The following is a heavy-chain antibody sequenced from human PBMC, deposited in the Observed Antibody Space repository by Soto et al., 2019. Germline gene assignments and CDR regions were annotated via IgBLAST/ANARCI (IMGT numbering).Heavy chain of an antibody. J-gene: IGHJ4*02. Sequence: EVQLLESGGGLAQPGGSLRLSCAASGFTFSSYAMSWVRQAPGKGLEWVSAISGSGVSTYYADSVKGRFTISRDNSKNALYLQTNSLRDEDTAVYYCAKSPGMYYYDSSGYYHYDYWGQGTLVTVSS. D-gene: IGHD3-22*01. CDR2: ISGSGVST. CDR1: GFTFSSYA. V-gene: IGHV3-23*01. CDR3: AKSPGMYYYDSSGYYHYDY.